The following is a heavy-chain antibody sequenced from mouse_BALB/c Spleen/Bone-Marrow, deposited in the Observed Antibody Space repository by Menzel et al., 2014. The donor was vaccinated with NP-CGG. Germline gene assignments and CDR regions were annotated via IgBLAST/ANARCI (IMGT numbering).Heavy chain of an antibody. CDR3: GRIYYGTGFAY. D-gene: IGHD2-1*01. CDR2: IWWDDDK. J-gene: IGHJ3*01. V-gene: IGHV8-8*01. Sequence: QVTLKECGPGILQPSQTLSLTCSFSGFSLSTSGMSVGWIRQPSGKGLEWLAHIWWDDDKRYNPALKSRLTISKDTSRNQVFLKIGSVGTGDTAPYYWGRIYYGTGFAYWGQGTLGTVS. CDR1: GFSLSTSGMS.